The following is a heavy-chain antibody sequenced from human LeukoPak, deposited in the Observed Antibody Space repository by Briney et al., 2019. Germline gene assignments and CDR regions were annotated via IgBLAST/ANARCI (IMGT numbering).Heavy chain of an antibody. CDR3: AREMAAPFPPDY. J-gene: IGHJ4*02. CDR1: AYTFTSYG. D-gene: IGHD5-24*01. V-gene: IGHV1-18*01. Sequence: GASVKVSCKASAYTFTSYGLSWVRQAPGQGLEWMGWISAYNGNTNYAQKLQGRVTMTTDTSTSTAYMELRSLRSDDTAVYYCAREMAAPFPPDYWGQGTLVTVSS. CDR2: ISAYNGNT.